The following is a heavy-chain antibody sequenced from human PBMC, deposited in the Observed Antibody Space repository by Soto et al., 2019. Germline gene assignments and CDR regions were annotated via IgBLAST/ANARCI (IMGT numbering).Heavy chain of an antibody. V-gene: IGHV3-7*01. CDR3: VREGITAGADY. CDR1: GFTFTSYW. J-gene: IGHJ4*02. CDR2: IKQDGSEK. Sequence: GGSLRLSCAASGFTFTSYWMTWVRQAPGKGLEWVANIKQDGSEKHYVDSVKGRFTISRDNAKNSLFLQMGSLRIEDTAVYFCVREGITAGADYWGQGTLVTVSS. D-gene: IGHD6-13*01.